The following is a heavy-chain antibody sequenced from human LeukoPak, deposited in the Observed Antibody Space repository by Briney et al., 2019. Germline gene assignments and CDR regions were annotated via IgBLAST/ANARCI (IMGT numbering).Heavy chain of an antibody. CDR1: GGSISSYY. Sequence: SETLSLTCTVSGGSISSYYWSWIRQPPGKGLEWIGRIYTSGSTNYNPSLKSRVTISVDTSKNQFSLKLSSVTAADAAVYYCAREPRYCSSTSCYTPFDYWGQGTLVTVSS. CDR3: AREPRYCSSTSCYTPFDY. J-gene: IGHJ4*02. V-gene: IGHV4-4*08. D-gene: IGHD2-2*02. CDR2: IYTSGST.